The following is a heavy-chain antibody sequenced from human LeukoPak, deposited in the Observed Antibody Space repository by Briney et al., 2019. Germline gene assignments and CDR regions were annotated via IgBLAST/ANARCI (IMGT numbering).Heavy chain of an antibody. J-gene: IGHJ3*02. Sequence: TGGSLRLSCAASGFTFRNHWMHWVRQAPGKGLVWVSRVDGDGSGASYADFVRSRFTISRDNAKDTLYLQMNSLRAEDTAVYYCVSLVVTADLAFDIWGQGTMVTVSS. CDR1: GFTFRNHW. CDR2: VDGDGSGA. V-gene: IGHV3-74*01. D-gene: IGHD2-21*02. CDR3: VSLVVTADLAFDI.